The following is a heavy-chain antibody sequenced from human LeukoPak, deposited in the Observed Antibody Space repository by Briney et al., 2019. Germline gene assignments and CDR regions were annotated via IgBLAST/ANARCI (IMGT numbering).Heavy chain of an antibody. CDR1: GFTFSTYW. D-gene: IGHD3-10*01. CDR2: IKQDGSEK. Sequence: PGGSLRLSCTVSGFTFSTYWMTWVRQAPGKGLEWVANIKQDGSEKYYVDSVKGRFIISRDNAKNSLYLQMSSLRAEDTAVYYCARSRIGDYWGQGTLVTVSS. CDR3: ARSRIGDY. V-gene: IGHV3-7*01. J-gene: IGHJ4*02.